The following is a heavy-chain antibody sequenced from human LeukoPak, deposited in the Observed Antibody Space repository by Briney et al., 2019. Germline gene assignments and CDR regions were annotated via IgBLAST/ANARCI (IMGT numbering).Heavy chain of an antibody. D-gene: IGHD5-24*01. Sequence: GGSLRLSCAASGFIFDDYGMSWVRQAPGKGLEWVSGINWNGGSTGYADSVKGRFTISRDNAKNSLYLQMNSLRAEDTAVYYCARDAGGRESRLQRAPYYYYGMDVWGQGTTVTVSS. CDR1: GFIFDDYG. CDR2: INWNGGST. CDR3: ARDAGGRESRLQRAPYYYYGMDV. V-gene: IGHV3-20*04. J-gene: IGHJ6*02.